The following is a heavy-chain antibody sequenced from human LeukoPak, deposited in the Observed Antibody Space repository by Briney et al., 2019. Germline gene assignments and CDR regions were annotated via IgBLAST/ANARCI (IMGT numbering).Heavy chain of an antibody. CDR1: GGSISSGGYY. V-gene: IGHV4-39*01. J-gene: IGHJ5*02. D-gene: IGHD6-19*01. CDR3: ARQYSSGWPWFDP. CDR2: IYYSGSA. Sequence: SETLSPTCTVSGGSISSGGYYWGWIRRPPGKGLEWIGSIYYSGSAYYNPSLKSRVTISADTSKNQFSLKLSSVTAADAAVYNCARQYSSGWPWFDPWGQGTLVTVSS.